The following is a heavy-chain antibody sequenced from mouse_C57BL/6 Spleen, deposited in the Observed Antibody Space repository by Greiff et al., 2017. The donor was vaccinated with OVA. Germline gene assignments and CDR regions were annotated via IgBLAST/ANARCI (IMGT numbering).Heavy chain of an antibody. D-gene: IGHD1-1*01. CDR3: ARRILYYYGSSPNYAMDY. CDR1: GYTFTSYW. CDR2: IDPSDSYT. J-gene: IGHJ4*01. V-gene: IGHV1-50*01. Sequence: QVQLQQPGAELVKPGASVKLSCKASGYTFTSYWMQWVKQRPGQGLEWIGEIDPSDSYTNYNQKFKGKATLTVDTSSSTAYMQLSSLTSEDSAVYYCARRILYYYGSSPNYAMDYWGQGTSVTVSS.